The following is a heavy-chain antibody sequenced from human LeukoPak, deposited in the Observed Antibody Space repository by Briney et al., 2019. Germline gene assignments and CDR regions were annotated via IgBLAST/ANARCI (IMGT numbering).Heavy chain of an antibody. V-gene: IGHV3-30*18. D-gene: IGHD4-17*01. CDR2: IPYDGSNK. CDR1: GFTFSSYG. Sequence: GGSLRLSCAATGFTFSSYGMHWVRQAPGKGLEWVAVIPYDGSNKYYADSVKGRFTISRDNSKNTLYLQMNSLRAEDTAVYYCAKERVDYGESALDYWGQGTLVTVSS. CDR3: AKERVDYGESALDY. J-gene: IGHJ4*02.